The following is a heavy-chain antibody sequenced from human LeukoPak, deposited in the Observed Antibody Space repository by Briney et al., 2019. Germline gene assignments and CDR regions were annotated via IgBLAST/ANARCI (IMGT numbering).Heavy chain of an antibody. CDR3: ARDLENYADFDY. CDR2: INPSGGST. CDR1: GYTFTNYY. J-gene: IGHJ4*02. D-gene: IGHD3-16*01. Sequence: ASVKVSCTASGYTFTNYYMHWVRQAPGQGLEWMGIINPSGGSTSYAQRFQGGVTMTRDTSTSTVYMELSSLRSEDTAVYYCARDLENYADFDYWGQGTLVTVSS. V-gene: IGHV1-46*01.